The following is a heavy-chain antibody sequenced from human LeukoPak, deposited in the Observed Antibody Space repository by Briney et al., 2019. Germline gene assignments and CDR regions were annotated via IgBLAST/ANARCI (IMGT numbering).Heavy chain of an antibody. CDR1: GGSISSSSYY. Sequence: SETLSLTCTVSGGSISSSSYYWGWIRQPPGKGLEWIGSIYYSGSTYYNPSLKSRVTISVDTPKNQFSLKLSSVTAADTAVYYCARLTDYYYGMDVWGQGTTVTVSS. V-gene: IGHV4-39*01. CDR2: IYYSGST. CDR3: ARLTDYYYGMDV. D-gene: IGHD1-14*01. J-gene: IGHJ6*02.